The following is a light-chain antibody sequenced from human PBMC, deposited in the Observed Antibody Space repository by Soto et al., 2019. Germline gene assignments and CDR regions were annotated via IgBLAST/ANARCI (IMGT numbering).Light chain of an antibody. J-gene: IGLJ3*02. V-gene: IGLV3-21*02. Sequence: SYELAQKPSVSVAPGQTARITCGGNKIGSKSVHWYQQKPGLAPVLVVYNDNDRPSGIPERFSGSNSDSTATLTFSRVEVGDEADYYCQVWDGSTDRGGVFGGGTKLTVL. CDR1: KIGSKS. CDR2: NDN. CDR3: QVWDGSTDRGGV.